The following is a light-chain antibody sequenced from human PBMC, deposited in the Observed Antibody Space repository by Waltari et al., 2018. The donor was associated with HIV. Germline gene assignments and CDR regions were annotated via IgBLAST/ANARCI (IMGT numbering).Light chain of an antibody. J-gene: IGLJ2*01. CDR2: DTT. CDR3: LLSFNGVVV. Sequence: QAVVTQEPSLTVSQGGTVTLTRASSTGAVPSGHCLYWFQRRPGQAPKTLIYDTTNRHSWTPARFSGSLLGGKAALTLSGAQFEDEADYFCLLSFNGVVVFGGGTTLTVL. V-gene: IGLV7-46*01. CDR1: TGAVPSGHC.